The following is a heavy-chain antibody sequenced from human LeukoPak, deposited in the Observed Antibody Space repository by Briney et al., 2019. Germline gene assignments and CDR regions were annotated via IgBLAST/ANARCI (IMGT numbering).Heavy chain of an antibody. CDR1: GGTFSSYA. Sequence: ASVKVSCKASGGTFSSYAISWVRQAPGQGLEWMGGFDPEDGETIYAQKFQGRVTMTEDTSTDTAYMELSSLRSEDTAVYYCATDNLFGVVNIQAYWGQGTLVAVSS. D-gene: IGHD3-3*01. J-gene: IGHJ4*02. CDR3: ATDNLFGVVNIQAY. CDR2: FDPEDGET. V-gene: IGHV1-24*01.